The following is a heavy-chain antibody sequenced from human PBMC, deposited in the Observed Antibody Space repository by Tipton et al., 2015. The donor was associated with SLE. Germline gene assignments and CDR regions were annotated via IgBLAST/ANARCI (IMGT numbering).Heavy chain of an antibody. Sequence: TLSLTCAVSGDSISRYNWWSWVRQPPGKGLEWIGEIYHTGSTNYNPSLKSRVTISIDTSKNQFSLKLSSVTAADTAVYYCARRYYDFWSGYPDAFDFWGQGTMVTVSS. D-gene: IGHD3-3*01. J-gene: IGHJ3*01. CDR1: GDSISRYNW. V-gene: IGHV4-4*02. CDR3: ARRYYDFWSGYPDAFDF. CDR2: IYHTGST.